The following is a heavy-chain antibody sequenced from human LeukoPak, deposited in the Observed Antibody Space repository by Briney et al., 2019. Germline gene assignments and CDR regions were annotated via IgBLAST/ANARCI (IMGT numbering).Heavy chain of an antibody. CDR1: GYTFTSNY. J-gene: IGHJ1*01. D-gene: IGHD5-18*01. CDR3: ARDWGSYGYSYFQH. CDR2: INPNGGST. V-gene: IGHV1-46*01. Sequence: ASVKVSCKASGYTFTSNYIHWVRQAPGQGLEWMGIINPNGGSTNYAQKFQGRVAMTRDTSTSTVYMELSSLRSEDTAVYYCARDWGSYGYSYFQHWGQGTLVTVSS.